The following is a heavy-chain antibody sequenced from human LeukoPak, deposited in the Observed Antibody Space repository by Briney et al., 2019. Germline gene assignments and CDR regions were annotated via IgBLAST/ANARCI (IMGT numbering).Heavy chain of an antibody. Sequence: SETLSLTCTVSGGSISSSSYYWGWIRQPPGKGLECIGSIYYSGSTYYNPSLKSRVTISVDTSKNQFSLKLSSVTAADTAVYYCAVPRRAARPVFDYWGQGTLVTVSS. CDR3: AVPRRAARPVFDY. D-gene: IGHD6-6*01. J-gene: IGHJ4*02. CDR2: IYYSGST. V-gene: IGHV4-39*01. CDR1: GGSISSSSYY.